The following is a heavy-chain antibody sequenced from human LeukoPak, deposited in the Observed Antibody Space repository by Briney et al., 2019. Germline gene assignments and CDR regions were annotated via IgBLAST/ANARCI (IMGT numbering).Heavy chain of an antibody. CDR2: INQDGSEE. J-gene: IGHJ4*02. V-gene: IGHV3-7*05. CDR3: ARAAAAAFDY. D-gene: IGHD6-13*01. CDR1: GFSFSSYS. Sequence: GGSLRLSCAASGFSFSSYSMTWVRQAPGKGLEWVANINQDGSEEYYVDSVKGRFTISRDNPKNSLYLQMNSLRAEDTAVYYCARAAAAAFDYWGQGTLVTVSS.